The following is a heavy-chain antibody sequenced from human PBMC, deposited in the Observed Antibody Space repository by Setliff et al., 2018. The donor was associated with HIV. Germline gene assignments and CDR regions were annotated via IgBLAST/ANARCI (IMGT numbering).Heavy chain of an antibody. CDR2: LFYSGTT. CDR1: GDSVSSGGFY. Sequence: SETLSLTCSVSGDSVSSGGFYWSWIRQRPDKGLEWIGHLFYSGTTYYNPSLKSRVTISVDTSKNQFSLKLSSVTAADTAIYYCARTRGYTYGYIDYWGQGTLVTVSS. V-gene: IGHV4-61*08. CDR3: ARTRGYTYGYIDY. D-gene: IGHD5-18*01. J-gene: IGHJ4*02.